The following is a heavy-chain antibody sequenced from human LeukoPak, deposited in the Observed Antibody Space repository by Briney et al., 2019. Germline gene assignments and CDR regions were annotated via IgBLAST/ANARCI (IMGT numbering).Heavy chain of an antibody. CDR1: GGSISSGSYY. Sequence: SQTLSLTCTVSGGSISSGSYYWSWIRQPAGKGLEWIGRIYTSGSTNYNPSLKSRVTISVDTSKNQFSLKLSSVTAADTAVYYCARGGGPFDYWGQGTLVTVSS. CDR2: IYTSGST. J-gene: IGHJ4*02. V-gene: IGHV4-61*02. CDR3: ARGGGPFDY. D-gene: IGHD3-16*01.